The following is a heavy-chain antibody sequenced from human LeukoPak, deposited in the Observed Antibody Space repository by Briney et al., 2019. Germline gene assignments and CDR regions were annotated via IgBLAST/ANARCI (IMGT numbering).Heavy chain of an antibody. CDR3: AYYDILTGRTDY. Sequence: ASVKVSCKASGYTFTSYDINWVRQATGQGREWMGWMNPNSGNTGYAQKFQGRVTMTRNTSISTAYMELSSLRSEDTAVYYCAYYDILTGRTDYWGQGTLVTVSS. V-gene: IGHV1-8*01. D-gene: IGHD3-9*01. J-gene: IGHJ4*02. CDR2: MNPNSGNT. CDR1: GYTFTSYD.